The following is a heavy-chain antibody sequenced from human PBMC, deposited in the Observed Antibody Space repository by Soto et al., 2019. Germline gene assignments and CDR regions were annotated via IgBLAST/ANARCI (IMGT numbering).Heavy chain of an antibody. CDR3: ARDNPSPFQYSPAGWFDP. D-gene: IGHD2-15*01. V-gene: IGHV4-61*01. Sequence: SETLSLTCNVTGFSIISVCYFWSWIRPAPGKGLEWLGYVYYTGATSYNPALGGRVTISLDTSKTQFSLKLTSVTAADTAVYFCARDNPSPFQYSPAGWFDPWGQGAMVTVS. CDR2: VYYTGAT. CDR1: GFSIISVCYF. J-gene: IGHJ5*02.